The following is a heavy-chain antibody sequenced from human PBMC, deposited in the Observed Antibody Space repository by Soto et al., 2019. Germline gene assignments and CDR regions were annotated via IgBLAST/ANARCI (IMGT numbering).Heavy chain of an antibody. Sequence: SETLSLTCTFSCGSIISYYWSWIRQPPGKGLEWIGYIYYSGSTNYNPSLKSRVTISVDTSKNQFSLKLSSVTAADTAVYYCARRADWFDPWGQGTLVTVSS. CDR2: IYYSGST. V-gene: IGHV4-59*01. CDR3: ARRADWFDP. CDR1: CGSIISYY. D-gene: IGHD6-25*01. J-gene: IGHJ5*02.